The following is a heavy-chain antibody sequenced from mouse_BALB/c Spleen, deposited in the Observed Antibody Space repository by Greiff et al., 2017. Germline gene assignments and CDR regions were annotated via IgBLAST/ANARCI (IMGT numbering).Heavy chain of an antibody. J-gene: IGHJ3*01. Sequence: DVHLVESGGGLVKPGGSLKLSCAASGFTFSSYAMSWVRQTPEKRLEWVASISSGGSTYYPDSVKGRFTISRDNARNILYLQMSSLRSEDTAMYYCARSPHYYGSSPFAYWGQGTLVTVSA. CDR2: ISSGGST. D-gene: IGHD1-1*01. V-gene: IGHV5-6-5*01. CDR1: GFTFSSYA. CDR3: ARSPHYYGSSPFAY.